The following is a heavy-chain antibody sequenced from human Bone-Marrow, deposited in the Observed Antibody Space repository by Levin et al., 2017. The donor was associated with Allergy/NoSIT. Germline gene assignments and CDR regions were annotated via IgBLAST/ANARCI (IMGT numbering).Heavy chain of an antibody. CDR1: GFTFSRYN. CDR2: IGSSGNTI. V-gene: IGHV3-48*04. CDR3: ARDIITGDEAFDN. D-gene: IGHD7-27*01. J-gene: IGHJ4*02. Sequence: TGGSLRLSCAASGFTFSRYNMNWVRQAPGKGLEWVSYIGSSGNTIHYADSVRGRFTISRDSAKNSLYLQMRSLRAEDTAVYYCARDIITGDEAFDNWGQGILVTVSS.